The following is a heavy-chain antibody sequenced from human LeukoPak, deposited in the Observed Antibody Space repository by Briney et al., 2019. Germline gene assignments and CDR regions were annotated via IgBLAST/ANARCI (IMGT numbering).Heavy chain of an antibody. D-gene: IGHD4-17*01. CDR2: ISYGGSVK. CDR3: AKDRSGEYTWDY. J-gene: IGHJ4*02. Sequence: PGGSLTLSCAASGFTFSSHAMHWVRQAPGKGLERVAFISYGGSVKYYIDSVKGRFTISRDNSKNTMYLEMNSLRGEDTAVYYCAKDRSGEYTWDYWGQGTLVTVSS. V-gene: IGHV3-30*18. CDR1: GFTFSSHA.